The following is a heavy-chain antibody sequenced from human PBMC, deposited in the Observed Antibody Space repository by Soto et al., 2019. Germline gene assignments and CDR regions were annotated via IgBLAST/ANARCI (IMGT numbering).Heavy chain of an antibody. CDR3: ARRYSYGYEFDY. J-gene: IGHJ4*02. CDR1: GFTFSTFG. CDR2: ISSSSTT. D-gene: IGHD5-18*01. V-gene: IGHV3-48*02. Sequence: LRLSCAASGFTFSTFGMNWVRQAPGKGLEWVSYISSSSTTYYADSVKGRFTISRDNAKKSLYLQMNSLRDEDTAVYYCARRYSYGYEFDYWGQGTLVTVSS.